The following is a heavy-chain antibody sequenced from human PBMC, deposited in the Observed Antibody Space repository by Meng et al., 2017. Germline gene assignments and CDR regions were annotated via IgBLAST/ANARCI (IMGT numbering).Heavy chain of an antibody. D-gene: IGHD1-1*01. V-gene: IGHV3-74*01. Sequence: EVKLVESGGGLVQPGWSLRLSCAASGFTFNNYWMHWVRQVPGKCLVWVSRISGDGSITNYADSVKGRFTISRDNAKNTLYLQMNSLRPEDTAVYYCLDEAPRSDYWGQGSLVTVSS. CDR1: GFTFNNYW. CDR3: LDEAPRSDY. J-gene: IGHJ4*02. CDR2: ISGDGSIT.